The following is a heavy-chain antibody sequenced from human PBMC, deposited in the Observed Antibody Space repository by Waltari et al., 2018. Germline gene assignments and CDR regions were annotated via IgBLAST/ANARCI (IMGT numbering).Heavy chain of an antibody. J-gene: IGHJ3*02. D-gene: IGHD6-13*01. CDR3: ARVYEIGAALAFDI. V-gene: IGHV3-20*01. Sequence: EVQLVESGGGVVRPGGSLRLSCAASGFTFDDYGMSWVRQAPGKGLEWVSGINWNGGSTGYADALKCRFTISRDNAKNSLYLQMNSLRAEDTALYHCARVYEIGAALAFDIWGQGTMVTVSS. CDR1: GFTFDDYG. CDR2: INWNGGST.